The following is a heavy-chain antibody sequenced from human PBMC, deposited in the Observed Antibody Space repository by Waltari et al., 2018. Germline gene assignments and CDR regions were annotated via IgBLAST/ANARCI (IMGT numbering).Heavy chain of an antibody. CDR2: IYSGGTT. CDR1: GFTVSSNY. Sequence: EVELVESGGGLVQPGGSLRLSCAASGFTVSSNYMTWVRQAPGKGLEWVSVIYSGGTTYYADSVKGRFTISRDNSKNTLYLQMNSLRTEDTAVYYCAREGTGYSSVRRAFDIWGQGTMVTVSS. V-gene: IGHV3-66*02. J-gene: IGHJ3*02. CDR3: AREGTGYSSVRRAFDI. D-gene: IGHD6-19*01.